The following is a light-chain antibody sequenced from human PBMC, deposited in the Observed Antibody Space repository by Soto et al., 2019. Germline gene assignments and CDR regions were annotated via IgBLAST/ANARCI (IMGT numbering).Light chain of an antibody. CDR2: GAS. CDR3: QQYNNWPRT. Sequence: EIVMTQSPATLSVSPGERATLSCRASQSVSSNLAWYQQKPGQAPRLLIYGASTRATGIPARCSGSGSGTEFTLTISSLQSEDVAVYYCQQYNNWPRTFGQGTKLEIK. CDR1: QSVSSN. V-gene: IGKV3-15*01. J-gene: IGKJ2*01.